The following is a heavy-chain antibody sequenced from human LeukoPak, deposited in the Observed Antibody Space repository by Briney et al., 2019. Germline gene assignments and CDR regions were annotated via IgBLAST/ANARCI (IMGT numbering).Heavy chain of an antibody. J-gene: IGHJ4*02. CDR3: ARQGGYSTPTLDY. V-gene: IGHV4-59*08. CDR1: GGSISSYY. Sequence: SETLSLTCTVSGGSISSYYWSWIRQPPGKGLEWIGYIYYSGSTNYNPSLKSRVTISVDTSKNQFSLKRSSVTAADTAVYYCARQGGYSTPTLDYWGQGTLVTVSS. CDR2: IYYSGST. D-gene: IGHD6-13*01.